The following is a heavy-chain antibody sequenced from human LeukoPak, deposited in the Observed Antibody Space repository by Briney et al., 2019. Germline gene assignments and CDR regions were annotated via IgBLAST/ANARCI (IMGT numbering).Heavy chain of an antibody. CDR2: INHSGST. V-gene: IGHV4-34*01. D-gene: IGHD1-26*01. CDR1: GGSFSGYY. CDR3: ARLGRVRIPTYYYYGMDV. J-gene: IGHJ6*02. Sequence: SETLSLTCAVYGGSFSGYYWSWIRQPPGKGLEWIGEINHSGSTNYNPSLKSRVTISVDTSKNQFSLKLNSVTAADTAVYYCARLGRVRIPTYYYYGMDVWGQGTTVTVSS.